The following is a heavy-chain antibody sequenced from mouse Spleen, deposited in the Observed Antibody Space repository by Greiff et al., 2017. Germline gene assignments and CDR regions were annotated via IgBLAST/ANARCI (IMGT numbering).Heavy chain of an antibody. CDR3: ARDGTTVVATRAMDY. CDR2: ISYDGSN. CDR1: GYSITSGYY. J-gene: IGHJ4*01. Sequence: DVKLQESGPGLVKPSQSLSLTCSVTGYSITSGYYWNWIRQFPGNKLEWMGYISYDGSNNYNPSLKNRISITRDTSKNQFFLKLNSVTTEDTATYYCARDGTTVVATRAMDYWGQGTSVTVSS. V-gene: IGHV3-6*01. D-gene: IGHD1-1*01.